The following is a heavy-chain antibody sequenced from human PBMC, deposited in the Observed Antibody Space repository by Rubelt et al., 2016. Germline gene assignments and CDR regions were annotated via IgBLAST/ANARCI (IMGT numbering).Heavy chain of an antibody. CDR1: SSYA. V-gene: IGHV3-30*04. Sequence: SSYAMHWVRQAPGKGLEWVAVISYDGSNKYYADSVKGRFTISRDNSKNTLYLQMNSLRAEDTAVYYCAKDAGSGSYYFSGMDVWGQGTTVTVSS. CDR2: ISYDGSNK. D-gene: IGHD3-10*01. CDR3: AKDAGSGSYYFSGMDV. J-gene: IGHJ6*02.